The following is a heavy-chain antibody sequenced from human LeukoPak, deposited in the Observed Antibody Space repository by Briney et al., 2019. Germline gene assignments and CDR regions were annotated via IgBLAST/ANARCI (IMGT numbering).Heavy chain of an antibody. CDR2: IWYDGSNK. J-gene: IGHJ4*02. Sequence: PGGSLRLSCAASGFTFSSYGMHWVRQAPGKGLEWVAVIWYDGSNKYYADSVKGRFTISRDNSQSTLYLQMNGLRTEDTAIYFCATLRFGSGSYYADYWGQGTQVTVSS. D-gene: IGHD3-10*01. CDR3: ATLRFGSGSYYADY. V-gene: IGHV3-33*03. CDR1: GFTFSSYG.